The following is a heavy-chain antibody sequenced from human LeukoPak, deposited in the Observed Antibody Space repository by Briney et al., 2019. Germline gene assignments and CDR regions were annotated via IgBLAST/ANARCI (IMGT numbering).Heavy chain of an antibody. J-gene: IGHJ3*02. CDR3: AREGYDFWSGYYTRDPFDI. Sequence: GGSLRLSCAASGFTFSSYWMSWVRQAPGKALEWVANIKQDGSEKYYVDSVKGRFTISRDNAKNSLYLQMNSLRAEDTAVYYCAREGYDFWSGYYTRDPFDIWGQGTMVTVSS. CDR1: GFTFSSYW. D-gene: IGHD3-3*01. V-gene: IGHV3-7*01. CDR2: IKQDGSEK.